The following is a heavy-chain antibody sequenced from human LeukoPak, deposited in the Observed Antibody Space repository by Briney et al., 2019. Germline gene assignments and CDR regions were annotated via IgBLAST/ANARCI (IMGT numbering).Heavy chain of an antibody. CDR3: ARVSEAGISSWLDC. V-gene: IGHV3-33*08. J-gene: IGHJ4*02. D-gene: IGHD6-13*01. CDR2: IWYDGSNK. Sequence: PGGSLRLSCVASGFNFSTYAMHWVRQAPGKGLEWVAVIWYDGSNKYYADSVKGRFTISRDNSKNPLYIQMNSLRDEDTSVCHWARVSEAGISSWLDCWGQGTLVTVSS. CDR1: GFNFSTYA.